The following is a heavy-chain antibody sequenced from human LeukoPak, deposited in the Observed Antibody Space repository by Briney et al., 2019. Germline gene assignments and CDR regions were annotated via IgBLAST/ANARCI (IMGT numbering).Heavy chain of an antibody. CDR2: IKQDGGET. CDR1: TITFSKSW. CDR3: ARHLAGDSLYRHIDY. D-gene: IGHD5/OR15-5a*01. V-gene: IGHV3-7*04. Sequence: GGALRLSCTASTITFSKSWMSWVRQAPGKGLEWVANIKQDGGETKYVDSVKGRFTVSRDNAKNSVFLQMNSLRGEDTAIYYCARHLAGDSLYRHIDYWGQGTLVTVSS. J-gene: IGHJ4*02.